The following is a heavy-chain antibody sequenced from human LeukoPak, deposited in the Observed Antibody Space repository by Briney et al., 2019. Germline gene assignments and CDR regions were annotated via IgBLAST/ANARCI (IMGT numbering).Heavy chain of an antibody. J-gene: IGHJ4*02. D-gene: IGHD3-22*01. V-gene: IGHV4-34*01. CDR3: ARQGDYYDSSGYIDY. CDR1: GGSFSGYY. CDR2: IYYSGST. Sequence: SETLSLTCAVYGGSFSGYYWSWIRQPPGKGLEWIGSIYYSGSTYYNASLKSRLTILVDTSKNHFSLRLSSVTAADTALYYCARQGDYYDSSGYIDYWGQGTLVTVSS.